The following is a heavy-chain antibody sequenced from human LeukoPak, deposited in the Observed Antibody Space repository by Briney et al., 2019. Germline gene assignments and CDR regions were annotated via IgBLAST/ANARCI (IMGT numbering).Heavy chain of an antibody. D-gene: IGHD5-18*01. CDR1: GYSFTNYW. J-gene: IGHJ4*02. Sequence: GESLKISCKASGYSFTNYWIAWVRQMPGKGLEWMGIIYPGDSDTRYSPSFQGQVTMSADKSISTAYLQWSSLKASDTAMYYCARRYAVDRVLVMIDFWGQGTLVTVSS. CDR3: ARRYAVDRVLVMIDF. V-gene: IGHV5-51*01. CDR2: IYPGDSDT.